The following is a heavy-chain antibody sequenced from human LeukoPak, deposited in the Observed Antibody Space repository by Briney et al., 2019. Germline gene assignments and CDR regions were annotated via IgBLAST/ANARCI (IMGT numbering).Heavy chain of an antibody. J-gene: IGHJ5*02. D-gene: IGHD6-13*01. V-gene: IGHV4-59*01. CDR3: ARGTAAGRGPWFDP. CDR2: IYYSGST. Sequence: SETLSLTCTVSGGSISSYYWTWIRQPPGKGLEWIGNIYYSGSTNYNPSLKSRVTISVDTPKNQFSLKLSSVTAADTAVYYCARGTAAGRGPWFDPWGQGTLVTVSS. CDR1: GGSISSYY.